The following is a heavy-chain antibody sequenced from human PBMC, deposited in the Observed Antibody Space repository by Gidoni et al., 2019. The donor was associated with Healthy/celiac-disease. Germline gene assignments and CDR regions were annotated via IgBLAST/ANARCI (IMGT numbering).Heavy chain of an antibody. CDR3: ARGYSSSWYTGLSY. J-gene: IGHJ4*02. CDR2: IYSGGST. Sequence: EVQLVESGGGLVQPGGSLRLSCAASGFTVSSNYMSWVRQAPGKGLGWVSVIYSGGSTYYADSVKGRFTISRDNAKNTLYLQMNSLRAEDTAVYYCARGYSSSWYTGLSYWGQGTLVTVSS. D-gene: IGHD6-13*01. CDR1: GFTVSSNY. V-gene: IGHV3-66*01.